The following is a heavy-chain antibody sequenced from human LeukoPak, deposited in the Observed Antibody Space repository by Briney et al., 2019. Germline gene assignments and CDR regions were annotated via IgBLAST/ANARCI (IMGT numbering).Heavy chain of an antibody. CDR1: GFTFSTSA. Sequence: GGSLRLSCAASGFTFSTSAMNWVRQAPGKGLEWVSYISSSSSTIYYADSVKGRFTISRDNAKNSLYLQMNSLRAEDTAVYYCARNGISFDYWGQGTLVTVSS. CDR3: ARNGISFDY. J-gene: IGHJ4*02. CDR2: ISSSSSTI. D-gene: IGHD1-1*01. V-gene: IGHV3-48*04.